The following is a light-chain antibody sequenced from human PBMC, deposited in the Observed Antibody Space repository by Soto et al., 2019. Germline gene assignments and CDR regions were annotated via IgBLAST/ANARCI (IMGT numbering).Light chain of an antibody. CDR2: DVS. CDR1: SSDVGGYNY. CDR3: CSYAGSYTLV. J-gene: IGLJ2*01. V-gene: IGLV2-11*01. Sequence: QSVLTQPRSVSGSPGQSVTISCTGTSSDVGGYNYVSWYQQHPGKAPKLMFYDVSKRPSGVPDRFSGSKSGNTASLTISGLQAEDEADYYCCSYAGSYTLVFGGGTKLT.